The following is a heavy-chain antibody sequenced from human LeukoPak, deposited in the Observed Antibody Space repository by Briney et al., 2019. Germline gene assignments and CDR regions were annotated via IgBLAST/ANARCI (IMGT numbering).Heavy chain of an antibody. CDR2: IKEDGSLK. Sequence: GGSLRLSCATSGFTFSTYWMTWVRQAPGKGLEWVANIKEDGSLKYYVDSVKGRFTISRDNAKNSLYLQMNSLRAEDTAVYYCARERGGYSYGPFDYWGQGTLVTVSS. CDR3: ARERGGYSYGPFDY. D-gene: IGHD5-18*01. J-gene: IGHJ4*02. CDR1: GFTFSTYW. V-gene: IGHV3-7*01.